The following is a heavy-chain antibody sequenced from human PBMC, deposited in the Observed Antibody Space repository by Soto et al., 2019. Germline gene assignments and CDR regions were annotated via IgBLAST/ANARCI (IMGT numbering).Heavy chain of an antibody. CDR2: TYYSGST. D-gene: IGHD3-10*01. CDR3: AGAPDYYGSGSYSDY. J-gene: IGHJ4*02. V-gene: IGHV4-39*01. CDR1: GGSISSSSYY. Sequence: QLQLQESGPGLVKPSETLSLTCTVSGGSISSSSYYWGWIRQPPGKGLEWIGSTYYSGSTYYNPSLKGRVIISVYTSKNKLSLKLRSVNGADTAVYYCAGAPDYYGSGSYSDYWGQGTLVTVSS.